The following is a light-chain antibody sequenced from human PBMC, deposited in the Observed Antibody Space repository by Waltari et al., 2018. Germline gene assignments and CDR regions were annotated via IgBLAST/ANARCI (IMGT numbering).Light chain of an antibody. J-gene: IGKJ1*01. CDR3: QPGYGTPWT. CDR1: QGISNN. Sequence: DIQMTQSPSSLSASVGDRVTITCQASQGISNNLAWYQPKPGKVPKVLVYEATTFESGVPTRFRRQGSGAGFNFTIHHLAPENFGTFYCQPGYGTPWTFGQGTKVEIK. CDR2: EAT. V-gene: IGKV1-NL1*01.